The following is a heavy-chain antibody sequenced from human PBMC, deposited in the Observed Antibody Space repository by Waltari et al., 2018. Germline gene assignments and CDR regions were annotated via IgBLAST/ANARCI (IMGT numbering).Heavy chain of an antibody. CDR2: IYYSGSI. Sequence: QLQLQESGPGLVKHSETLSLTCSVSGGSISSSRYYWGWIRQSPGKGLEWIGSIYYSGSIYYNPTLQSRVTISGDTSKNQFSLNLSSVTAADTAVYYCARHWKRNGYRFDPWGQGTRVNVSS. D-gene: IGHD5-12*01. CDR1: GGSISSSRYY. J-gene: IGHJ5*02. V-gene: IGHV4-39*01. CDR3: ARHWKRNGYRFDP.